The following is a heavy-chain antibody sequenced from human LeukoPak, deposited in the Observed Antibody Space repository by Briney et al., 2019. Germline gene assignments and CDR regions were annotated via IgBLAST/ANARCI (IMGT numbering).Heavy chain of an antibody. CDR1: GFTFSSYA. CDR2: ISSSSSYI. Sequence: GGSLRLSCAASGFTFSSYAMHWVRQAPGKGLEWVSSISSSSSYIYYADSVKGRFTISRDNAKNSLYLQMNSLRAEDTAVYYCARDRMTTADYWGQGTLVTVSS. V-gene: IGHV3-21*01. J-gene: IGHJ4*02. CDR3: ARDRMTTADY. D-gene: IGHD4-11*01.